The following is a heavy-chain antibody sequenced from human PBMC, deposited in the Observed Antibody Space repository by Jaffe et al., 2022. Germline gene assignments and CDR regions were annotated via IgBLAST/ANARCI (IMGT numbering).Heavy chain of an antibody. CDR1: GFTFSSYG. V-gene: IGHV3-30*02. CDR2: IRYDGSNK. CDR3: AKDRAYYYDSSGYYAPPNFDY. Sequence: QVQLVESGGGVVQPGGSLRLSCAASGFTFSSYGMHWVRQAPGKGLEWVAFIRYDGSNKYYADSVKGRFTISRDNSKNTLYLQMNSLRAEDTAVYYCAKDRAYYYDSSGYYAPPNFDYWGQGTLVTVSS. D-gene: IGHD3-22*01. J-gene: IGHJ4*02.